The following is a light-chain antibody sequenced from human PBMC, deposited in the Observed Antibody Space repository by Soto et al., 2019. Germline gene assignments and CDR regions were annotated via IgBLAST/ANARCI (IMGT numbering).Light chain of an antibody. CDR2: GAS. CDR1: QSISTY. Sequence: DFQMTQSPASLSASVPERCTFTCLASQSISTYLNWYERKPGKAPNLLIYGASNLQSGVPSRFSGGGSGTDFTLTISSLQPEDFGTYYCQQSYTSPVTFGGGTKVDNK. V-gene: IGKV1-39*01. J-gene: IGKJ4*01. CDR3: QQSYTSPVT.